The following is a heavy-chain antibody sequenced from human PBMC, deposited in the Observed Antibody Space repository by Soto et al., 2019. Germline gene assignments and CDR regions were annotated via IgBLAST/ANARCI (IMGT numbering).Heavy chain of an antibody. D-gene: IGHD3-10*02. J-gene: IGHJ4*02. CDR2: ISGNGVDA. CDR3: ARDLVACSGSMGH. Sequence: TPGKGLEWVSGISGNGVDACYADSVKGRFTISRDNAKNTLYLQMNSLRAEDTAVYYSARDLVACSGSMGHWGQGALVTVSS. V-gene: IGHV3-74*01.